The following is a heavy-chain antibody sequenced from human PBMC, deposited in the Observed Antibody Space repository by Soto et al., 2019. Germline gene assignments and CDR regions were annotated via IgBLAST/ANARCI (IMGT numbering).Heavy chain of an antibody. J-gene: IGHJ4*02. Sequence: VQLVESGGGVVQPGRSLRLSCAASGFTFSDYAMHWVRQAPGKGLEWVAVVSHEGRNTHQADSVKGRFTISRDSSKNTVSLEMTSLRAEDTAVYYCAKGGRQWLVTSDFNYWGQGALVTVSS. D-gene: IGHD6-19*01. CDR2: VSHEGRNT. V-gene: IGHV3-30*18. CDR3: AKGGRQWLVTSDFNY. CDR1: GFTFSDYA.